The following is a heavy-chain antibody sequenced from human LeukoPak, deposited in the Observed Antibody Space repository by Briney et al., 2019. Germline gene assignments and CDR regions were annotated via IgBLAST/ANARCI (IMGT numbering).Heavy chain of an antibody. CDR1: GLTFSGSA. D-gene: IGHD2-2*01. V-gene: IGHV3-73*01. J-gene: IGHJ6*03. Sequence: GGSLRLSCAASGLTFSGSAMHWVRQASGKGLEWVGRIRSKAHSYATAYTASVKGRFTISRDDSKNTAYLQMNSLKTGDTAVYYCTRPLPTTPDIVVVPAAPVRWDYYYYYMDVWGKGTTVTISS. CDR3: TRPLPTTPDIVVVPAAPVRWDYYYYYMDV. CDR2: IRSKAHSYAT.